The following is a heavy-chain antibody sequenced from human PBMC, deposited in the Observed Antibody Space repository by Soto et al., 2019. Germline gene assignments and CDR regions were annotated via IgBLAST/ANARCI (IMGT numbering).Heavy chain of an antibody. Sequence: GGSLRLSCAASGFAVSANYMTWVRQAPGKGLEWVSFIYSGGHTYYADSVMGRFTISRDNSKNTLYLQMNSLRAEDTAVYYCARAHSGYDWRDYFDYWGQGTLVTVSS. D-gene: IGHD5-12*01. V-gene: IGHV3-53*01. CDR2: IYSGGHT. CDR1: GFAVSANY. J-gene: IGHJ4*02. CDR3: ARAHSGYDWRDYFDY.